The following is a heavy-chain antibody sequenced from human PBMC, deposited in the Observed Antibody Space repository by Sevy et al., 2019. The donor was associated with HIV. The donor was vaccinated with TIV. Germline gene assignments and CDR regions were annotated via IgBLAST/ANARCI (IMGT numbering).Heavy chain of an antibody. CDR2: ISSSSTI. V-gene: IGHV3-48*02. Sequence: GGSLRLSCAASGFTFSSYSMNWVRQAPGKGLEWVSYISSSSTIYYADSVKGRFTISRDNAKNSLYLQMNSLRDEDTAVYYCASLDYYDSSGPVGFQHWGQGTLVTVSS. D-gene: IGHD3-22*01. J-gene: IGHJ1*01. CDR3: ASLDYYDSSGPVGFQH. CDR1: GFTFSSYS.